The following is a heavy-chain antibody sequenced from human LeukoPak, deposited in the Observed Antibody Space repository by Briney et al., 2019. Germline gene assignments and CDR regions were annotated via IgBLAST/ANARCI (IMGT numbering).Heavy chain of an antibody. Sequence: PGGSLRLSCAASGFTFKNYAMYWVRQAPGKGLEWVAVISFDGNNKNYADSVKGRFTISRDDAKNSLYLQMNSLRAEDTAVYYCTLQVATIPDFDYWGQGTLVTVSS. J-gene: IGHJ4*02. CDR3: TLQVATIPDFDY. D-gene: IGHD5-12*01. CDR2: ISFDGNNK. V-gene: IGHV3-30*04. CDR1: GFTFKNYA.